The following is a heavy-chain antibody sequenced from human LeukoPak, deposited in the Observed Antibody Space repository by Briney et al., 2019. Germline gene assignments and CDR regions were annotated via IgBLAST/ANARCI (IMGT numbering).Heavy chain of an antibody. Sequence: SQTLSLTCAISGDSVSSNSAAWNWIRQSPSRGLEWLGKTYYSSKWYNDYAVSVKSRITINPDTSKNQFSLQLNSVTPEDTAVYYCARAYTDIVVVDSDYYMDAWGKGTTVTISS. CDR2: TYYSSKWYN. V-gene: IGHV6-1*01. CDR3: ARAYTDIVVVDSDYYMDA. D-gene: IGHD2-15*01. J-gene: IGHJ6*03. CDR1: GDSVSSNSAA.